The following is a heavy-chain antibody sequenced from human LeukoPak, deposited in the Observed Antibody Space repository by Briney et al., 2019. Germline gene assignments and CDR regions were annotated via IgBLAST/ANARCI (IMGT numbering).Heavy chain of an antibody. V-gene: IGHV3-30*18. CDR3: VKEYHSRGFGAYFDY. J-gene: IGHJ4*02. D-gene: IGHD3-3*01. CDR1: KFTFSHYG. Sequence: GGSLRLSCTASKFTFSHYGMQWVRQAPGKGLEWVAAISSDGSIKVYADSVKGRFTLSRDNSINTVDLQMNSLRAEDTAVYYCVKEYHSRGFGAYFDYWGQGTLVTVSS. CDR2: ISSDGSIK.